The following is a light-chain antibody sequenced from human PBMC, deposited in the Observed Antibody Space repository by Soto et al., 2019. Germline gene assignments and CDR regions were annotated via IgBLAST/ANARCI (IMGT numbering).Light chain of an antibody. Sequence: QSALTQPASVSGSPGQSITISCTGTSSDVGSYNLVSWYQQHPGKAPKLMIYEASKRPSGVSNRFSGSKSGNTASLTVSGLQADDEADYYCLSYGGNNNYVFGTGTKLTVL. J-gene: IGLJ1*01. V-gene: IGLV2-14*02. CDR2: EAS. CDR1: SSDVGSYNL. CDR3: LSYGGNNNYV.